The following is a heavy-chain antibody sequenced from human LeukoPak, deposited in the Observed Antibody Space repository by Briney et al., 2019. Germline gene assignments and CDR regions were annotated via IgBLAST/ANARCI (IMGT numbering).Heavy chain of an antibody. Sequence: GGSLRLSCAASGFTFSSYWMHWVRQAPGKGLVLVSRINSDGSSTSYADSVKGRFTISRDNAKNTLYLQMNSLRAEDTAVYYCARSTPRELLYFDYWGQGTLVTVSS. CDR1: GFTFSSYW. J-gene: IGHJ4*02. CDR2: INSDGSST. D-gene: IGHD1-26*01. V-gene: IGHV3-74*01. CDR3: ARSTPRELLYFDY.